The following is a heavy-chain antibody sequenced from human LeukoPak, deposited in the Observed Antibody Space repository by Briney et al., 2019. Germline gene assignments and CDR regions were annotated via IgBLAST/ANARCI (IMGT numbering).Heavy chain of an antibody. V-gene: IGHV3-21*01. CDR2: ISSSSSYI. D-gene: IGHD6-13*01. CDR3: AVLAATDSNDY. J-gene: IGHJ4*02. Sequence: GGSLRLSCAASGFTFSSYSMNWVRQAPGKGLEWVSSISSSSSYIYYADSVKGRFTISRENAKNSLYLQMNSLRAEDTAVYYCAVLAATDSNDYWGQGTLVTVSS. CDR1: GFTFSSYS.